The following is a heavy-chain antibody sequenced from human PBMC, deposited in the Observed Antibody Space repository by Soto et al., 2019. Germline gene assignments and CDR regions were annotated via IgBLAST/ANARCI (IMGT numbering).Heavy chain of an antibody. D-gene: IGHD1-26*01. V-gene: IGHV1-69*12. CDR3: ARGRIAGAATEFYYYGMDV. J-gene: IGHJ6*02. Sequence: QVQLVQSGAEVKKPGSSVKVSCKASGGTFSTYVISWVRQAPGQGLEWMGGIIPVFATTNYAQTFQGRVTITADESTRTGYMELNGLRAEDTAVYSCARGRIAGAATEFYYYGMDVWGQGTSVTVSS. CDR2: IIPVFATT. CDR1: GGTFSTYV.